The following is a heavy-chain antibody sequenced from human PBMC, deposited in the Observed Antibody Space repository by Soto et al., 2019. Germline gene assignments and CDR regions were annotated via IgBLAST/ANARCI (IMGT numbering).Heavy chain of an antibody. D-gene: IGHD2-15*01. Sequence: QVQLQESGPGLVKSSETLSLTCTVSGGSISSYHWSWIRQPPGKGLEWIGYMSNSGSTNYNPSLKGRVARSVDTSKNQFSLKLSSVTAADTAVYYCARHYCSGGGCYYFDNWGQGTLVTVSS. V-gene: IGHV4-59*08. J-gene: IGHJ4*02. CDR2: MSNSGST. CDR1: GGSISSYH. CDR3: ARHYCSGGGCYYFDN.